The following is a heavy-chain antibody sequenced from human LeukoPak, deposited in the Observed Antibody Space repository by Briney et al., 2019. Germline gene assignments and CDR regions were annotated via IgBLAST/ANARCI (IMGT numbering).Heavy chain of an antibody. J-gene: IGHJ4*02. Sequence: SETLSLTCTVSGGSISSSSYYWGWIRQPPGKGLEWIGSIYYSGSTYYNPSLKSRVTISVDTSKNQFSLKLSSVTAADTAVYYCGRHAYYYGSGSYYGPNPFDYWGQGTLVTVSS. CDR3: GRHAYYYGSGSYYGPNPFDY. CDR1: GGSISSSSYY. CDR2: IYYSGST. D-gene: IGHD3-10*01. V-gene: IGHV4-39*01.